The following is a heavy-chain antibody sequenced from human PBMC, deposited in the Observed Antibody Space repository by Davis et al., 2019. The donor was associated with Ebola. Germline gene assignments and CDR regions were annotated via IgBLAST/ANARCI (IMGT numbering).Heavy chain of an antibody. CDR1: GFTFTSQW. D-gene: IGHD2/OR15-2a*01. Sequence: GESLKISCAASGFTFTSQWMHWVRQAPGRGLVWVSRINGDGSSATYADSVRGRFTISRDNVRNMVYVQMNSLRAEDTAVYYCATGLVHALESWGQGTLVTVSS. CDR3: ATGLVHALES. J-gene: IGHJ5*02. V-gene: IGHV3-74*01. CDR2: INGDGSSA.